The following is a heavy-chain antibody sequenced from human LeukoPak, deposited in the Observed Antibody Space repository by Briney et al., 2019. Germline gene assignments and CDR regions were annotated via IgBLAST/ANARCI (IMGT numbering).Heavy chain of an antibody. J-gene: IGHJ6*03. CDR2: INPNSGGT. CDR1: GYTFTGYY. CDR3: ARGRPSLEWLSYYYYYYMDV. V-gene: IGHV1-2*06. D-gene: IGHD3-3*01. Sequence: GASVKVSCKASGYTFTGYYMHWVRQAPGQGLEWMGRINPNSGGTNYAQKFQGRVTMTRDTSISTAYMELSSLRSEDTAVYYCARGRPSLEWLSYYYYYYMDVWGKGTTVTVSS.